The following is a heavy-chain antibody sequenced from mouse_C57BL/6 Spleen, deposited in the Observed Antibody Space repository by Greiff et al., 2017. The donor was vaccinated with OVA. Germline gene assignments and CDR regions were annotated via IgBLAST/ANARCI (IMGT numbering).Heavy chain of an antibody. CDR1: SFPFRDYG. D-gene: IGHD1-1*01. V-gene: IGHV5-17*01. Sequence: DVHLVESGGGLVKPGGSLKLSCAASSFPFRDYGIPWFRHAPEKGLEWVAYISSGSSTIYYADTVKGRFTISRDNAKNTLFLQMTSLRSEDTAMYYCAREMNYYGSSYSWFAYWGQGTLVTVSA. CDR2: ISSGSSTI. J-gene: IGHJ3*01. CDR3: AREMNYYGSSYSWFAY.